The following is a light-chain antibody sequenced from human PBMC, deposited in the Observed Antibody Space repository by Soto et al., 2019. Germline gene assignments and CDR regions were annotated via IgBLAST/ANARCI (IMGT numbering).Light chain of an antibody. J-gene: IGKJ1*01. CDR2: AAP. Sequence: QMTQSPSSLSSSVGDRITIACRASRDIGSDLSWYQQTTGKAPHLMIYAAPNLQSGVPSRFRGSRSGTEFTITVSSLQPEDFATYYCLQDHDDSWTFGQVTKVDIK. CDR1: RDIGSD. V-gene: IGKV1-6*01. CDR3: LQDHDDSWT.